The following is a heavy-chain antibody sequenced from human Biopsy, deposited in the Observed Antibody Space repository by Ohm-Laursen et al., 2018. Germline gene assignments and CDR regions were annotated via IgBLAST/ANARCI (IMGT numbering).Heavy chain of an antibody. V-gene: IGHV1-69*01. J-gene: IGHJ4*02. CDR2: IIPTLGTA. CDR3: ARGPHSGSHSCFDY. Sequence: PSVKVSCKASGGTFINYAISWVRQSPGQGLEWMGGIIPTLGTANYAQMFQGRVTISADESRSTSYMGLSSLTTEDTAIYYCARGPHSGSHSCFDYWGRGTLVTVSS. CDR1: GGTFINYA. D-gene: IGHD1-26*01.